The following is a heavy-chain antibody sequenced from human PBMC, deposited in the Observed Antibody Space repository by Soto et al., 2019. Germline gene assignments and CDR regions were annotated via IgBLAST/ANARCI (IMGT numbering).Heavy chain of an antibody. CDR1: GYTFTSYY. Sequence: ASVKVSCKASGYTFTSYYMHWVRQAPGQGLEWMGIINPSGGSTSYAQKFQGRVTMTRDTSTSTVYMELSSLRSEDTAVYCCGRSRKSWNGFDPWGQGTLVTVSS. CDR2: INPSGGST. V-gene: IGHV1-46*01. J-gene: IGHJ5*02. CDR3: GRSRKSWNGFDP.